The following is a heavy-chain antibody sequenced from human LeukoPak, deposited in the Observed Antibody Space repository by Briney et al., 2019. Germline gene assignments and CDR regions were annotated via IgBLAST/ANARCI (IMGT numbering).Heavy chain of an antibody. J-gene: IGHJ6*03. CDR1: GFTFSNYP. Sequence: GGSLRLSCAASGFTFSNYPLKWVRQAPGKGLEWISYISSSSTSIYYADSVKGRFTVSRDNAKNSLYLQMNSLRAEDTAVYYCAKGPHENQYYYYYMDVWGIGTTVTVSS. V-gene: IGHV3-48*01. CDR2: ISSSSTSI. CDR3: AKGPHENQYYYYYMDV.